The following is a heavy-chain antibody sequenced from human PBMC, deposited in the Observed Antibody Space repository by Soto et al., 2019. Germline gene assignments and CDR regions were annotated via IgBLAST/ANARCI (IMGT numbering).Heavy chain of an antibody. CDR2: IYYSRST. Sequence: QVQLQESGPGLVKPSQTLSLTCSVSGGSISSGGYYWSWIRQHPGKGLEWIGYIYYSRSTYYNPSLKSRVTISVDTSKNQFSLKLGSVTAADTAMYYCARGRLGDNFDYWGQGTLVTVSS. J-gene: IGHJ4*02. V-gene: IGHV4-31*03. D-gene: IGHD3-16*01. CDR1: GGSISSGGYY. CDR3: ARGRLGDNFDY.